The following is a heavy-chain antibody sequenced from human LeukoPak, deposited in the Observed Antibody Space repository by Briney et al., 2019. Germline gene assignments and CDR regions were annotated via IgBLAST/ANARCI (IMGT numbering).Heavy chain of an antibody. J-gene: IGHJ5*02. D-gene: IGHD4-17*01. CDR2: IYYSGST. CDR3: ARDYGDYAGGGWFDP. CDR1: GGSISSYY. Sequence: SETLSRTCTVSGGSISSYYWSWIRQPPGQGLEWIGYIYYSGSTNYNPSLKSRVTISVDTSKNQFSLKLSSVTAADTAVYYCARDYGDYAGGGWFDPWGQGTLVTVSS. V-gene: IGHV4-59*01.